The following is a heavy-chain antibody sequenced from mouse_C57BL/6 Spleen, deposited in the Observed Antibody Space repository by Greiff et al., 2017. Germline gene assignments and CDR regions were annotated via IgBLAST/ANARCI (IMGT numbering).Heavy chain of an antibody. V-gene: IGHV1-66*01. CDR3: ASLYGSHWYFDV. CDR1: GYSFTSYY. J-gene: IGHJ1*03. Sequence: QVQLQQSGPELVKPGASVKISCKASGYSFTSYYIHWVEQRPGQGLEWIGWIYPGSGNTKYNEKFKGKATLTADTSSSTAYMQLSSLTSEDSAVYYCASLYGSHWYFDVWGTGTTVTVSS. CDR2: IYPGSGNT. D-gene: IGHD2-1*01.